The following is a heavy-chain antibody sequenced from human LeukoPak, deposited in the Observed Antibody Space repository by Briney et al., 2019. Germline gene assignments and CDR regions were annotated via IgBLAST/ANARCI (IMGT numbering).Heavy chain of an antibody. J-gene: IGHJ4*02. CDR3: ARDVDTAKVSPFDY. V-gene: IGHV4-38-2*02. CDR1: GYSISSGYY. Sequence: PSETLSLTCTVSGYSISSGYYWGWIRQPPGKGLEWIGSIYHSGSTYYNPSLKSRVTISVDTSKNQFSLKLSSVTAADTAVYYCARDVDTAKVSPFDYWGQGTLVTVSS. D-gene: IGHD5-18*01. CDR2: IYHSGST.